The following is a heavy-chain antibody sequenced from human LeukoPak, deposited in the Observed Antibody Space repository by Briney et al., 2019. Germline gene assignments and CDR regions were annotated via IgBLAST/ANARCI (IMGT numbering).Heavy chain of an antibody. CDR3: ARQGQYYYDSSGYLQH. Sequence: GESLKISCKGSGYSFTSYWIGWVRHMPGKGLEWMGIIYPGDSDTRYSPSFQGQVTISADKSSSTAYLQWSSLKASDTAMYYCARQGQYYYDSSGYLQHWGQGTLVTVSS. V-gene: IGHV5-51*01. J-gene: IGHJ1*01. D-gene: IGHD3-22*01. CDR1: GYSFTSYW. CDR2: IYPGDSDT.